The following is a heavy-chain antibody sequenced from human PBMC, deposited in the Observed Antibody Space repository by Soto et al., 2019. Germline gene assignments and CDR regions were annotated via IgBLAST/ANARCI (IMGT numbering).Heavy chain of an antibody. CDR3: ARSKTIVMPGFDH. Sequence: ASVKVSCKTSGYVFTSFAIHWMRQAPGQGPEWMGWINTGNGDSKYSEKFQDRVTITRDTSATTAYMELSSLRSEDTAVYYCARSKTIVMPGFDHWGQGXLVTVSS. CDR2: INTGNGDS. CDR1: GYVFTSFA. D-gene: IGHD2-21*01. J-gene: IGHJ4*02. V-gene: IGHV1-3*04.